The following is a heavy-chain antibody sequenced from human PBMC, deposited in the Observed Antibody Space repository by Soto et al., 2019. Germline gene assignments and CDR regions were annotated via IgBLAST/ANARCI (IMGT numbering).Heavy chain of an antibody. Sequence: EVQLLESGGGKVQPGGSLRLSCAASGFSFSSYAMAWVRQAPGKGLEWVSLIGGSGEGTPYTDSVRGRFSISRDNSQNTLFLQMHRLRADDTAIYYCAKDSAGWLGNFLNYFDSWGQGTLVTVSA. CDR2: IGGSGEGT. J-gene: IGHJ4*02. V-gene: IGHV3-23*01. CDR3: AKDSAGWLGNFLNYFDS. CDR1: GFSFSSYA. D-gene: IGHD3-22*01.